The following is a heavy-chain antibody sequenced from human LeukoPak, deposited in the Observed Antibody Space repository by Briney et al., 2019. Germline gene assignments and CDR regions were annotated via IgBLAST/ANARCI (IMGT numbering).Heavy chain of an antibody. CDR1: GVSVGNYY. J-gene: IGHJ4*02. V-gene: IGHV4-59*02. Sequence: SETLSLTCTVSGVSVGNYYWSWIRQPPGKGLEWIGYIYYSGSTNYNPSLKSRVTILADTSKNQFSLKLSSLTAADTAVYYCARVRGYSGYGEHDYWGQGTLVSVSS. CDR2: IYYSGST. D-gene: IGHD5-12*01. CDR3: ARVRGYSGYGEHDY.